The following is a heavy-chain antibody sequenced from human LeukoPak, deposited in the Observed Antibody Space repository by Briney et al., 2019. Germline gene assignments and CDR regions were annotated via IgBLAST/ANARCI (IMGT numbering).Heavy chain of an antibody. J-gene: IGHJ4*02. Sequence: GASVKVSCKASRYTFTSYYMHWVRQAPGQRLEWMGIINPSGGSTSYAQKFQGRVTMTRDMSTSTVYMELSSLRSDDTAVYYCARDAEYCSGGSCSEFDYWGQGTLVTVSS. D-gene: IGHD2-15*01. CDR3: ARDAEYCSGGSCSEFDY. CDR1: RYTFTSYY. V-gene: IGHV1-46*01. CDR2: INPSGGST.